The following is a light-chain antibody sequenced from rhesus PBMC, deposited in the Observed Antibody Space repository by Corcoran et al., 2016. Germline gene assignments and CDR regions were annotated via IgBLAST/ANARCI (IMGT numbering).Light chain of an antibody. V-gene: IGLV2-32*02. CDR2: EVS. CDR3: ISYSGSNTYYI. J-gene: IGLJ1*01. Sequence: QAALTQPRSVSGSPGQSVTISCTGTASDIGDYNYVSWYQQHPGTAPKLMIYEVSKRPSGVSDRFSGSKSDNTASLTISGLQAEDEADYYCISYSGSNTYYIFGAGTRLTVL. CDR1: ASDIGDYNY.